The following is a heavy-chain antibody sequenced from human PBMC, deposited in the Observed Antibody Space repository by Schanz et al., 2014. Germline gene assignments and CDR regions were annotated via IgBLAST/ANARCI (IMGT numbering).Heavy chain of an antibody. V-gene: IGHV3-23*01. CDR1: GFTFSSYA. Sequence: EVQLLESGGCLVQPGGSLRLSCAASGFTFSSYAMSWVRQAPGKGLEWVSAIVGGGGATYYAESVKGRFTISRDNSKNTLYLQMNSLRAEDTAVYYCAKHRHYADNNGYPGIDYWGQGTLVTVSS. CDR3: AKHRHYADNNGYPGIDY. J-gene: IGHJ4*02. CDR2: IVGGGGAT. D-gene: IGHD3-16*01.